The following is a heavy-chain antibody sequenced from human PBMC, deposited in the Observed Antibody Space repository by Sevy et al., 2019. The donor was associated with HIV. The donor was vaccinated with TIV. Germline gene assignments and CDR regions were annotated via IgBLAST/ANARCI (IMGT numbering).Heavy chain of an antibody. CDR1: GFSFSNYV. Sequence: GGSLRLSCTASGFSFSNYVMAWVRQAPGKGLEWVSSVSPTSLSTYYAGSVKGRFTISRDNSKNTLYLQMNSLRAEDTAIYYCAKLHSRMNPGNGALDYWGRGTLVTVSS. CDR3: AKLHSRMNPGNGALDY. V-gene: IGHV3-23*01. D-gene: IGHD4-4*01. J-gene: IGHJ4*01. CDR2: VSPTSLST.